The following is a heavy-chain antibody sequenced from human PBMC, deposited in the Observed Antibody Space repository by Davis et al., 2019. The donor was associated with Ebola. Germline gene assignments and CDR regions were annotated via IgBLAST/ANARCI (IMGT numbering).Heavy chain of an antibody. D-gene: IGHD6-6*01. CDR1: GFTFSDYY. J-gene: IGHJ4*02. Sequence: PGGSLRLSCAASGFTFSDYYMSWVRQAPGKGLEWISCINHSGDSIFYADFVKGRFTMSRDNAKNFLYLQLSSRRADDTAMYYCARNSAPPDYWGQGALVTVSS. V-gene: IGHV3-11*01. CDR3: ARNSAPPDY. CDR2: INHSGDSI.